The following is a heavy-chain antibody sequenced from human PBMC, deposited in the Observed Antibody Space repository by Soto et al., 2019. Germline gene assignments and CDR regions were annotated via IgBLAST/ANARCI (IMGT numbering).Heavy chain of an antibody. J-gene: IGHJ2*01. D-gene: IGHD2-21*02. CDR1: GFTFSSSA. V-gene: IGHV3-23*01. CDR2: ISGSGGST. Sequence: EVQLLESGGGLVQPGGSLRLSCAASGFTFSSSAMNWVRRAPGKGLEWVSTISGSGGSTYYADSVKGRFTISRDNSKNTLYVQMNSLRAEDTAVYYCAKGWGLPKFWYFDLWGRGTLVTVSS. CDR3: AKGWGLPKFWYFDL.